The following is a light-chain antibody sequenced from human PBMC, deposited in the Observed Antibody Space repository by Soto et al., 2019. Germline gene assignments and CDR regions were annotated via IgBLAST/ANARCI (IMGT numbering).Light chain of an antibody. CDR3: SSYTTSTTVV. Sequence: QSALTQPASVFGSPGQSITFSCTGTSSDVGGYNFVSWYQQHPGKAPELMIYEVSSRPSGVSNRFSGSKSGNTASLTISGLQPEDEADYYCSSYTTSTTVVFGTGTKV. V-gene: IGLV2-14*03. CDR1: SSDVGGYNF. CDR2: EVS. J-gene: IGLJ1*01.